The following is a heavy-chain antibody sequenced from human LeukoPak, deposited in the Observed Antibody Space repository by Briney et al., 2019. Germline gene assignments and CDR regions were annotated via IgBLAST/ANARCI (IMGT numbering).Heavy chain of an antibody. CDR2: ISSRSRYI. D-gene: IGHD3-10*01. CDR1: GITFSSYS. V-gene: IGHV3-21*04. CDR3: ARDSSMLRGPLVIYYFDF. Sequence: GGSLRLSCAASGITFSSYSMNWVRQAPGKGLEWVSSISSRSRYIYYADSVRGRFTISRDNSKNTLYLQMNSLRVEDTAFYYCARDSSMLRGPLVIYYFDFWGQGTLVTVSS. J-gene: IGHJ4*02.